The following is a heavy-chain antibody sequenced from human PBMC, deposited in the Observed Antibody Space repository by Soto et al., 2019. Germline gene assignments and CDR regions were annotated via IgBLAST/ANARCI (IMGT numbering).Heavy chain of an antibody. CDR3: ARVYSHYPX. J-gene: IGHJ5*02. CDR1: GGSVSRDSNF. CDR2: IYYSGPT. V-gene: IGHV4-61*01. Sequence: AETLSLTFTVSGGSVSRDSNFWSWIRQPPGKGLELVGYIYYSGPTRYNPSLESRVTISIDSSKNQVSLNLTSVTAVDTAVYYCARVYSHYPXWGRGTLVPVSX. D-gene: IGHD4-4*01.